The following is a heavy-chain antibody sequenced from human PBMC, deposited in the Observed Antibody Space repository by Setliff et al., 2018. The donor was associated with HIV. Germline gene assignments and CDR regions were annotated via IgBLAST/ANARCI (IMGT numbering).Heavy chain of an antibody. CDR2: IASASSRT. CDR3: ALAGRAVYY. J-gene: IGHJ4*02. D-gene: IGHD6-19*01. Sequence: GGSLRLSCAASGFTLSDYEINWVRQAPGKGLEWISFIASASSRTYYADSVKGRFTISRDNAKNTLYLQMNSLRAEDTAVYYCALAGRAVYYWGQGTLVTVSS. V-gene: IGHV3-48*03. CDR1: GFTLSDYE.